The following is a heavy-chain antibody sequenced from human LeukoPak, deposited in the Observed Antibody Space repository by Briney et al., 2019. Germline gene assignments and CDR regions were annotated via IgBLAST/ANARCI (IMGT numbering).Heavy chain of an antibody. CDR2: IYYSGYT. J-gene: IGHJ6*03. CDR3: ARTTTVRGTYYMDV. CDR1: GGSISSYY. V-gene: IGHV4-59*01. D-gene: IGHD3-10*01. Sequence: SETLSLTCTVSGGSISSYYWSWIRQPPGKGLEWIGYIYYSGYTNYNPSLKSRVTISVDTSKNQFSLKLSSVTAADTAVYYCARTTTVRGTYYMDVWGKGTTVTISS.